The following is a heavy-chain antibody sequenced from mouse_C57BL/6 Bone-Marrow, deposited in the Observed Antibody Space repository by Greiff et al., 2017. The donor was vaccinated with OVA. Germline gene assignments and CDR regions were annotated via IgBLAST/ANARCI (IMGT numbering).Heavy chain of an antibody. V-gene: IGHV1-50*01. CDR1: GFTFTSYW. J-gene: IGHJ3*01. CDR2: IEPSGSNT. Sequence: QVQLQQSGAELVKPGASVKLSCKASGFTFTSYWMQWVNQRPGQGLEWIGGIEPSGSNTTYNQKFTGKATLTVDTSSSTAYMQLSSLTSEDSAVYYCAGTGFAYWGQGTLVTVSA. CDR3: AGTGFAY.